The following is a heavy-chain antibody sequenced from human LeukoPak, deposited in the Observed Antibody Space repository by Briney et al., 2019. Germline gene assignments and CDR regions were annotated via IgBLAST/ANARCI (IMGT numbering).Heavy chain of an antibody. D-gene: IGHD3-9*01. Sequence: PSETLSRTCAVYGGSFSGYYWSWIRQPPGKGLEWIGEINHSGSTNYNPSLKSRVTISVDTSKNQFSLKLSSVTAADTAVYYCARGLRYYDILTGYYTYYFDYWGKGTLVTVSS. V-gene: IGHV4-34*01. CDR3: ARGLRYYDILTGYYTYYFDY. CDR1: GGSFSGYY. J-gene: IGHJ4*02. CDR2: INHSGST.